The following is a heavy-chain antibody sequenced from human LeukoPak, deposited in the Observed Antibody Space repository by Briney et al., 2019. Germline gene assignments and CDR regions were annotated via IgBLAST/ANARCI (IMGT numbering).Heavy chain of an antibody. Sequence: SGTLSVTRTVNGGYSRSYYWSWIRQPPGKELEWIGYIYYSGSTNYNPSLKRRVTISVDPSKNQFSLKLSSVTAADTAVYYCARTGGSYPDAFDIWGQGTMVTVSS. CDR1: GGYSRSYY. CDR2: IYYSGST. J-gene: IGHJ3*02. CDR3: ARTGGSYPDAFDI. D-gene: IGHD1-26*01. V-gene: IGHV4-59*08.